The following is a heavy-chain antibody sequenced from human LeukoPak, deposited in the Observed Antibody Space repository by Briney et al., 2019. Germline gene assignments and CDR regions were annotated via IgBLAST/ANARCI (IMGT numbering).Heavy chain of an antibody. D-gene: IGHD2-2*01. CDR2: INHSGST. V-gene: IGHV4-34*01. CDR3: ARAASVPAAIFY. CDR1: GGSFSGYY. Sequence: KPSETLSLTRAVYGGSFSGYYWSWIRQPPGKGLEWIGEINHSGSTNYNPSLKSRVTISVDTSKNQFSLKLSSVTAADTAVYYCARAASVPAAIFYWGQGTLVTVSS. J-gene: IGHJ4*02.